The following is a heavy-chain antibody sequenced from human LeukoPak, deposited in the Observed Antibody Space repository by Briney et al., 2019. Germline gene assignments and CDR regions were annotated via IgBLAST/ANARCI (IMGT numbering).Heavy chain of an antibody. Sequence: GGSLRLSCAASGFTFSSYDMHWVRHATGKGLEWVSAIGTAGDTYYPGSVKGRFTISRENAKNSLYLQMNSLRAGDTAVYYCARAMGSSGYYYGAFDIWGQGTMVTASS. J-gene: IGHJ3*02. CDR1: GFTFSSYD. CDR2: IGTAGDT. V-gene: IGHV3-13*01. CDR3: ARAMGSSGYYYGAFDI. D-gene: IGHD3-22*01.